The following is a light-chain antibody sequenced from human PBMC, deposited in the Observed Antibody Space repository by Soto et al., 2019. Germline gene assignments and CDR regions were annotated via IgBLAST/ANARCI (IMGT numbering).Light chain of an antibody. V-gene: IGKV3-20*01. CDR3: QHYGSSPYT. CDR1: QSVSSSY. CDR2: GAS. J-gene: IGKJ2*01. Sequence: EIVLTQSPGTLSLSPGERATLSCRASQSVSSSYLAWYQQKPGQGPRLLIYGASSRATGIPDRFSGSGSGTDFTLTISRLEPEDFAVYYCQHYGSSPYTFGQGTKLEIK.